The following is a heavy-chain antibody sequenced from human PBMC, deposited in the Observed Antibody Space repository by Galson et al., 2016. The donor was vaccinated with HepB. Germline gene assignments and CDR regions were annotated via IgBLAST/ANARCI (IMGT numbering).Heavy chain of an antibody. CDR3: ATWRGYSGYDC. D-gene: IGHD5-12*01. Sequence: SVKVSCKVSGYTLTELSMHWVRQAPGKGLEWMGGFDPEDGETIYAQKFQGRITLTEDTSTDTADMELSSLRSGDTAVYYCATWRGYSGYDCWGQGTLVTVSS. CDR2: FDPEDGET. J-gene: IGHJ4*02. CDR1: GYTLTELS. V-gene: IGHV1-24*01.